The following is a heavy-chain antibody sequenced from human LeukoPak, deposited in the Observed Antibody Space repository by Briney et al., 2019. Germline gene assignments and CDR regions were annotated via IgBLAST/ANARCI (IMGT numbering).Heavy chain of an antibody. Sequence: PGGSLRLSCAASGFTFSSYAMSWVRQAPGKGLEWVSAISGSGGSTYYADSVKGRFTISRDNSKNTLYLQMNSLRAEDTAVYYCASFAWNYYGSGSDKGGYWGQGTLVTVSS. V-gene: IGHV3-23*01. CDR3: ASFAWNYYGSGSDKGGY. J-gene: IGHJ4*02. CDR2: ISGSGGST. CDR1: GFTFSSYA. D-gene: IGHD3-10*01.